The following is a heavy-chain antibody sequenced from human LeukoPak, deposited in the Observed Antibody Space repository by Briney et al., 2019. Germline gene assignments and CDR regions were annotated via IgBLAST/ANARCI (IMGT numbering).Heavy chain of an antibody. CDR3: ASRSGDYMFYYYYGMDV. Sequence: QPGGSLRLSCAASGFTFSSYGMHWVRQAPGKGLEWVAVISYDGSNKYYADSVKGRFTISRDNSKNTLYLQMNSLRAEDTAVYYCASRSGDYMFYYYYGMDVWGQGTTVTVSS. V-gene: IGHV3-30*03. CDR2: ISYDGSNK. D-gene: IGHD4-17*01. CDR1: GFTFSSYG. J-gene: IGHJ6*02.